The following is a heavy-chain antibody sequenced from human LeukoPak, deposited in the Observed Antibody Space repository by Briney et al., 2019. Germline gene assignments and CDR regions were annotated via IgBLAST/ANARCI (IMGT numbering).Heavy chain of an antibody. Sequence: SETLSLTCTVSGGSISSGGYYWSWIRQHPGKGPEWIGYIYYSGSTYYNPSLKSRVTISVDTSKNQFSLKLSSVTAADTAVYYCARDRDYGGNHRWAFDIWGQGRMVTVSS. V-gene: IGHV4-31*03. D-gene: IGHD4-23*01. CDR1: GGSISSGGYY. J-gene: IGHJ3*02. CDR3: ARDRDYGGNHRWAFDI. CDR2: IYYSGST.